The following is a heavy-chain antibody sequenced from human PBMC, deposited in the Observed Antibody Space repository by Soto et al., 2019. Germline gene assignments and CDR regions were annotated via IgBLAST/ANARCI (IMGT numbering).Heavy chain of an antibody. Sequence: QLQLQESGSGLLKPSQTLSLNCSVSGDSISSGGLSWNWLRQSPGRGLEWIGYIYYPGPTYYNPSLKSRVSMSLDSSEKQSSLSLSSVTAADSAVYYCARGKRSKTATAGTGWFDPWGPGTLVTVSS. CDR3: ARGKRSKTATAGTGWFDP. CDR2: IYYPGPT. D-gene: IGHD6-13*01. V-gene: IGHV4-30-2*06. J-gene: IGHJ5*02. CDR1: GDSISSGGLS.